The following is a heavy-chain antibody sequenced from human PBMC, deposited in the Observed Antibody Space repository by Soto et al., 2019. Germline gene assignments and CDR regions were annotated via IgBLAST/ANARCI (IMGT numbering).Heavy chain of an antibody. J-gene: IGHJ4*02. V-gene: IGHV4-34*01. CDR2: INHSGST. Sequence: SETLSLTCAVYGGSFSGYYWSWIRQPPGKGLEWIGKINHSGSTNYNPSLKSRVTISVDTSKNQFSLKLSSVTAADTAVYYCARGYCSGGSCYSVLYYFDYWGQGTLVTVSS. CDR1: GGSFSGYY. D-gene: IGHD2-15*01. CDR3: ARGYCSGGSCYSVLYYFDY.